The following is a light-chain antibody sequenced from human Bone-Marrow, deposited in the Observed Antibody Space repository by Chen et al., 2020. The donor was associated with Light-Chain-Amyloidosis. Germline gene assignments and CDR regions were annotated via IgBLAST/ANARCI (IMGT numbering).Light chain of an antibody. CDR3: QSYQGSSQGV. V-gene: IGLV6-57*01. J-gene: IGLJ3*02. CDR1: SGSIATNY. CDR2: EDY. Sequence: NFMLTHLHSVSESPGKTVLTSCTRSSGSIATNYVQWYHQRPGSLPTTVIYEDYQRPSGVPARFSGSIDRSSNSASLTISGLKTEDEADYCCQSYQGSSQGVFGGGTKLTVL.